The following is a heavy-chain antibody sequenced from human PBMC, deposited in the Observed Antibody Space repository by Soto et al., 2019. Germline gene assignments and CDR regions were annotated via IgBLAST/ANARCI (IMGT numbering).Heavy chain of an antibody. CDR3: AREGPGAEVGATHYYFDY. CDR1: GFTFSSYG. J-gene: IGHJ4*02. Sequence: GGSLRLSCAASGFTFSSYGMHWVRQAPGKGLEWVAVIWYDGSNKYYADSVKGRFTISRDNSKNTLYLQMNSLRAEDTAVYYCAREGPGAEVGATHYYFDYWGQGTLVTVSS. D-gene: IGHD1-26*01. CDR2: IWYDGSNK. V-gene: IGHV3-33*01.